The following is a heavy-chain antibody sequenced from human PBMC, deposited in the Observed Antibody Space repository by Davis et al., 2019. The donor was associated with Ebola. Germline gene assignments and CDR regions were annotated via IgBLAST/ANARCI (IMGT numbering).Heavy chain of an antibody. V-gene: IGHV3-30-3*01. CDR3: ARDRVVGALDY. D-gene: IGHD1-26*01. CDR2: ISYDGSNK. J-gene: IGHJ4*02. Sequence: GESLKISCAASGFTFSSYAMHWVRQAPGKGLEWVAVISYDGSNKYYADSVKGRFTISRDNSKNTLYLQMNSLRAEDTAVYYCARDRVVGALDYWGQGTLVTVSS. CDR1: GFTFSSYA.